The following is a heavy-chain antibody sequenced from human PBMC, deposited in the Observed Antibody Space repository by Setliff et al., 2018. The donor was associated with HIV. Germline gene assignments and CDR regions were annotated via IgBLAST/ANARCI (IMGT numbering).Heavy chain of an antibody. V-gene: IGHV4-61*09. J-gene: IGHJ4*02. Sequence: CTVSGGSISSGSYYRTWIRQPAGKGLEWIGHIYTTGSTNYNPSLKSRVTISVDTSKNQLSLKLNSVTAADTAVYYCASGREAVAGALHFDYWGQGPLVTVSS. CDR2: IYTTGST. CDR3: ASGREAVAGALHFDY. CDR1: GGSISSGSYY. D-gene: IGHD6-19*01.